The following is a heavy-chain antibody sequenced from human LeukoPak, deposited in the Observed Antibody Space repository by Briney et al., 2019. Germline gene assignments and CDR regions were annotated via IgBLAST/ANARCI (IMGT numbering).Heavy chain of an antibody. D-gene: IGHD3-22*01. CDR3: ARGRYYDSRFDY. CDR1: GGSFSGYY. CDR2: INHSGST. J-gene: IGHJ4*02. Sequence: SETLSLTCAVYGGSFSGYYWSWIRQPPGKGLEWIGEINHSGSTNYNPSLKSRVTISVDTSKNQFSLKPSSVTAADTAVYYCARGRYYDSRFDYWGQGTLVTVSS. V-gene: IGHV4-34*01.